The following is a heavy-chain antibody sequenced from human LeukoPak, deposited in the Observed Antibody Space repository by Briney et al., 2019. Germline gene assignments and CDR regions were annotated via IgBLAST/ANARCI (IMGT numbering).Heavy chain of an antibody. CDR1: GFTFDDYG. D-gene: IGHD3-22*01. CDR3: ARSLRYYDSSGYPGDAFDI. J-gene: IGHJ3*02. CDR2: INWNGGST. Sequence: GSLRLSCAASGFTFDDYGMSWVRQAPGKGLEWVAGINWNGGSTGYADSVKGRFTISRDNAKNSLYLQMNSLRAEDTALYYCARSLRYYDSSGYPGDAFDIWGQGTMVTVSS. V-gene: IGHV3-20*04.